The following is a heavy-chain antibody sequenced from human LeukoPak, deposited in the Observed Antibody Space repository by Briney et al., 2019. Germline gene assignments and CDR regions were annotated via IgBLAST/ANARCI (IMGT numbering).Heavy chain of an antibody. V-gene: IGHV3-20*04. J-gene: IGHJ5*02. CDR3: AKDADSSNWYNWFDP. D-gene: IGHD6-13*01. CDR1: GFTFDNYG. Sequence: RTGGSLRLSCAASGFTFDNYGINWVRQAPGKGLEWVSRIHWNGGRTGYADSVKGRFTISRDNAKNSLYLQMNSLRDEDTAVYYCAKDADSSNWYNWFDPWGQGTLVTVSS. CDR2: IHWNGGRT.